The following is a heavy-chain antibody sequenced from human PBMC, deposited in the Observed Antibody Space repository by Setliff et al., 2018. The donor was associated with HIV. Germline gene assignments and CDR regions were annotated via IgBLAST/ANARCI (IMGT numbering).Heavy chain of an antibody. D-gene: IGHD7-27*01. CDR1: GYTFTNHA. Sequence: VASVKVSCKASGYTFTNHAIHWLRQAPGQGLEWMGWISAYNGNTNYAQMFQGRVTMTRDTSTSTVYMELSSLRSEDTAVYYCARDPLDGDGPFDYWGQGTLVTVSS. CDR3: ARDPLDGDGPFDY. V-gene: IGHV1-3*01. CDR2: ISAYNGNT. J-gene: IGHJ4*02.